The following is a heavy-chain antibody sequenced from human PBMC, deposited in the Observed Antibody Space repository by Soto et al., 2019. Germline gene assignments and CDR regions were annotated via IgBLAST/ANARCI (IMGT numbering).Heavy chain of an antibody. D-gene: IGHD3-22*01. Sequence: SVKVSCKASGDTFSSYAISWVRQAPGQGLEWMGGIIPIFGTANYAQKFQGRVTITAGESTSTAYMELSSLRSEDTAVYYCARDGSGYRSRASPMDVWGQGTTVTVSS. J-gene: IGHJ6*02. CDR2: IIPIFGTA. V-gene: IGHV1-69*13. CDR3: ARDGSGYRSRASPMDV. CDR1: GDTFSSYA.